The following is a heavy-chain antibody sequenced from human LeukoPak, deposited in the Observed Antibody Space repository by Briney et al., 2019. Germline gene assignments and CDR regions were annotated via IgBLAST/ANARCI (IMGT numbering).Heavy chain of an antibody. V-gene: IGHV4-39*07. CDR3: ARAPMGSGSYFGYYYYYMDV. D-gene: IGHD1-26*01. CDR1: GGSISSSSYY. Sequence: SETLSLTCTVSGGSISSSSYYWGWIRQPPGKGLEWIGSIYYSGSTYYNPSLKSRVTISVDTSKNQFSLKLSSVTAADTAVYYCARAPMGSGSYFGYYYYYMDVWGKGTTVTVSS. J-gene: IGHJ6*03. CDR2: IYYSGST.